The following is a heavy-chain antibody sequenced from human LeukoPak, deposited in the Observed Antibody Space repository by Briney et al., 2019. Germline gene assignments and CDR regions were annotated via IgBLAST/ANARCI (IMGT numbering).Heavy chain of an antibody. CDR3: ARDRDYPGQMGMDV. CDR1: GYTLTELS. Sequence: ASVKVSCKVSGYTLTELSMHWVRQAPGKGLEWMGGFDPEDGETIYAQKFQGRVTMTRDTSTSTVYMELSSLRSEDTAVYYCARDRDYPGQMGMDVWGQGTTVTVSS. V-gene: IGHV1-24*01. CDR2: FDPEDGET. J-gene: IGHJ6*02. D-gene: IGHD3-16*01.